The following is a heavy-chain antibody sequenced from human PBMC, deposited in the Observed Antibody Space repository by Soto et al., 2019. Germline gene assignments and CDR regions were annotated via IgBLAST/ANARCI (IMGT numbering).Heavy chain of an antibody. V-gene: IGHV2-26*01. D-gene: IGHD6-19*01. CDR2: IFSNDEK. CDR1: GFSLSNARMG. Sequence: SGPTLVNPTETLTLTCTVSGFSLSNARMGVSWIRQPPGKALEWLAHIFSNDEKSYSTSLKSRLTISKDTSKSQVVLTMTNMDPVDTATYYCARISRLYSSGWYYYYHGMDVWGQGTTVTVSS. J-gene: IGHJ6*02. CDR3: ARISRLYSSGWYYYYHGMDV.